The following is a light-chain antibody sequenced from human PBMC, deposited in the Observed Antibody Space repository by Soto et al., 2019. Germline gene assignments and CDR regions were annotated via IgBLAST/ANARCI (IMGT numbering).Light chain of an antibody. V-gene: IGKV4-1*01. CDR1: QTMLYSSNTKNC. J-gene: IGKJ4*01. CDR2: WAS. Sequence: DIVMTQSPDSLAVSLGERATINCKSSQTMLYSSNTKNCLALYQQKPGQPPKLLIYWASIREFGVPDRFSGSGSGTDFTLTISSLQAEDVAVYYCQQYYSTPPLTFGGATKLEIK. CDR3: QQYYSTPPLT.